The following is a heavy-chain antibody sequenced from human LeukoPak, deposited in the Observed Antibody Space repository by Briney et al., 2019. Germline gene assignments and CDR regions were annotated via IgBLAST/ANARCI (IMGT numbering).Heavy chain of an antibody. Sequence: PGGSLRLSCTASGFTFSSHNMNWVRQAPGKGLEWVSYISSSTSTIYYADSVKGRFTISRDNAKNSLYLQMNSLRAEDTAVYYCAGYGSGSFWGQGTQVTVSS. CDR2: ISSSTSTI. V-gene: IGHV3-48*04. CDR3: AGYGSGSF. CDR1: GFTFSSHN. D-gene: IGHD3-10*01. J-gene: IGHJ4*02.